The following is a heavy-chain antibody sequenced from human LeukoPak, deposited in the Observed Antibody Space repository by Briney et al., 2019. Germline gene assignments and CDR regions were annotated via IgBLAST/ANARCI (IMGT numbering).Heavy chain of an antibody. CDR2: ITAYDGNT. CDR3: ARQSFIAGDNWNYVLNGDDALDI. Sequence: ASMKVSCKASGYTFSRYGITWVRQAPGQGLEWMGWITAYDGNTNFAQNFQARVTMTTDTSTNTAYMELRSLRSDDTAVYYCARQSFIAGDNWNYVLNGDDALDIWGQGTWSPSLQ. CDR1: GYTFSRYG. D-gene: IGHD1-7*01. J-gene: IGHJ3*02. V-gene: IGHV1-18*01.